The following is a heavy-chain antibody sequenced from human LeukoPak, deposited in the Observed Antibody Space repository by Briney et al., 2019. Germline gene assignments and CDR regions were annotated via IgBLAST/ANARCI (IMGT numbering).Heavy chain of an antibody. D-gene: IGHD4-23*01. CDR3: ARDYGGNSGWFDP. Sequence: ASVKVSCKASGYTFTSYGISWVRQAPGQGLEWMGWINTYNGNTNYAQKLQGRVTLTRSTSISTAYMELRSLTSEDTAVYYCARDYGGNSGWFDPWGQGTLVTVSS. V-gene: IGHV1-18*01. CDR2: INTYNGNT. CDR1: GYTFTSYG. J-gene: IGHJ5*02.